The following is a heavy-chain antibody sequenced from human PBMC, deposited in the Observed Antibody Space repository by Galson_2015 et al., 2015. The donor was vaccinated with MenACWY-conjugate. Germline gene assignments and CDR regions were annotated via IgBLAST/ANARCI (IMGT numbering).Heavy chain of an antibody. CDR3: ARETLYSSGWYQLDP. Sequence: SLRLSCAASGFTFSDYYMSWIRQAPGKGLEWLSYISSRSTLTDSANSVKGRFTISRDNAKNSLYLQMNSLRAEDTAVYYCARETLYSSGWYQLDPWGQGTVVTVSS. CDR2: ISSRSTLT. CDR1: GFTFSDYY. V-gene: IGHV3-11*05. J-gene: IGHJ5*02. D-gene: IGHD6-13*01.